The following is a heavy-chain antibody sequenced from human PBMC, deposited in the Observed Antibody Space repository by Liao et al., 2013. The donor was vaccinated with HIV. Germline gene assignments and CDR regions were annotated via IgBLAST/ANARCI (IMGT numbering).Heavy chain of an antibody. CDR1: GGSISLFY. CDR3: ARDLGTYYYYYMDV. V-gene: IGHV4-4*07. CDR2: IYNSGTT. J-gene: IGHJ6*03. Sequence: QVQLQESGPGLVKPSETLSLSCTVSGGSISLFYWSWIRQPAGKGLEWIGRIYNSGTTSYNPSLKSRVTLSIDTSKNQLSLRLSSVTAADTAIYYCARDLGTYYYYYMDVWGERDHGHRLL.